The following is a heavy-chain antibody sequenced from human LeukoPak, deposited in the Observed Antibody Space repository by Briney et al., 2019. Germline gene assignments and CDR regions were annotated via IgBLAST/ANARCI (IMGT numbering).Heavy chain of an antibody. CDR2: ISGSGDNP. Sequence: GGSLRLSCAASGFTFSYYAMSWVRQAPGKGLEWVSVISGSGDNPYYADSVKGRFTVSGDNSKNTLYLQMSSLTAADTAVYYCAKDRSIGTYYTFDHWGQGTLVTVSS. V-gene: IGHV3-23*01. CDR1: GFTFSYYA. CDR3: AKDRSIGTYYTFDH. D-gene: IGHD1-26*01. J-gene: IGHJ4*02.